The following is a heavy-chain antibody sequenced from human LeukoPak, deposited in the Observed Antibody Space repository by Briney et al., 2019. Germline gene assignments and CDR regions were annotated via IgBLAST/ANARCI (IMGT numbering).Heavy chain of an antibody. J-gene: IGHJ4*02. V-gene: IGHV1-69*02. CDR3: AKASITGTTQADY. Sequence: GASVKVSCKASGGTFSSYTISWVRQAPGQGLEWMGRIIPILGIANYAQKFQGRVTITADKSTSTAYMELSSLRAEDTAVYYCAKASITGTTQADYWGQGTLVTVSS. CDR2: IIPILGIA. CDR1: GGTFSSYT. D-gene: IGHD1-7*01.